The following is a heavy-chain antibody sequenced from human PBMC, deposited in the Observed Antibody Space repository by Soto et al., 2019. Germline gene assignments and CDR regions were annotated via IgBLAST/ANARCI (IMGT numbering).Heavy chain of an antibody. Sequence: PGGSLRLSCAASGFTFSNAWMSWVRQAPGKGLEWVGRIKSKTHGGTTDYAAPVKGRLTISRDDSKNTLYLQMNSLKTEDTAVYYCTTAGDWNYEGPIDYWGQGTLVTVSS. CDR2: IKSKTHGGTT. J-gene: IGHJ4*02. V-gene: IGHV3-15*01. CDR3: TTAGDWNYEGPIDY. D-gene: IGHD1-7*01. CDR1: GFTFSNAW.